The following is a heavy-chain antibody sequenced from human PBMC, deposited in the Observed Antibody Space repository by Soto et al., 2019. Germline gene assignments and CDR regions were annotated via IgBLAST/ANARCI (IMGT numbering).Heavy chain of an antibody. CDR2: ISFDGGNK. Sequence: PGGSLRLSCAASEFTFTNYALHWVRQAPGKGLEWVAAISFDGGNKFYADSVKGRFTISRDNSKNTLYLQMNSLRAEDTAVYYCAKAGFRITGTTAPHTQPTGPAFDPWGQGTLVTVSS. CDR3: AKAGFRITGTTAPHTQPTGPAFDP. V-gene: IGHV3-30-3*01. D-gene: IGHD1-7*01. J-gene: IGHJ5*02. CDR1: EFTFTNYA.